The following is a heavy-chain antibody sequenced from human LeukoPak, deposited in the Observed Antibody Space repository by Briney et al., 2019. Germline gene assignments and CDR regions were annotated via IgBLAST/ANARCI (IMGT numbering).Heavy chain of an antibody. CDR2: ISGSGGST. Sequence: GGSLRLSCAASGFTFSSYAMSWVRQAPGKGLEWVSAISGSGGSTYYADSVKGRFTTSRDNSKNTLYLQMNSLRAEDTAVYYCAKGSHSYGYFELVYWGQGTLVTVSS. D-gene: IGHD5-18*01. J-gene: IGHJ4*02. V-gene: IGHV3-23*01. CDR1: GFTFSSYA. CDR3: AKGSHSYGYFELVY.